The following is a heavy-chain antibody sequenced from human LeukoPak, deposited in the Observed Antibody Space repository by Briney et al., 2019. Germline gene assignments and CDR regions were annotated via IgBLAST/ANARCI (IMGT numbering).Heavy chain of an antibody. Sequence: AGGSLRLSCAASGFTFSRYWMSWVGQAPEKGLEWVANINQDGSVIYYVDSVKCRFIISRDNAKNSLSLQMNSLRVEDTAVYYCARIGYSSSSNDYWDQGTLVTVSS. J-gene: IGHJ4*02. D-gene: IGHD2-15*01. CDR3: ARIGYSSSSNDY. CDR1: GFTFSRYW. CDR2: INQDGSVI. V-gene: IGHV3-7*02.